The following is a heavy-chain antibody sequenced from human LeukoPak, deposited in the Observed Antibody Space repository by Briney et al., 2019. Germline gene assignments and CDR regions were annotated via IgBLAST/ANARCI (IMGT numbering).Heavy chain of an antibody. CDR3: AREGNWNDVYFDY. J-gene: IGHJ4*02. V-gene: IGHV3-48*02. Sequence: PGGSLRLSCAASGFTFNSYGMHWVRQAPGKGLEWVSYISSGSSIIYYADSVKGRFTISRDNAKNSLYLQMNSLRDEDTAVYYCAREGNWNDVYFDYWGQGTLVTVSS. D-gene: IGHD1-20*01. CDR2: ISSGSSII. CDR1: GFTFNSYG.